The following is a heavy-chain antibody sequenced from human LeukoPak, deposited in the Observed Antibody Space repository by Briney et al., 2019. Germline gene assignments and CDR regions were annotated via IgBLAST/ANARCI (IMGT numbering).Heavy chain of an antibody. V-gene: IGHV4-34*01. CDR1: DDSLSGYY. D-gene: IGHD1-26*01. CDR2: ITHPGTT. J-gene: IGHJ4*02. CDR3: ARGGVGATREV. Sequence: NPSETLSLTCGVLDDSLSGYYWNWIRQSPGKGLEWIGQITHPGTTNYNPSVASRVIISIDTSKNQFFLKLRSATAADTAVYYCARGGVGATREVWGQGTLVTVSS.